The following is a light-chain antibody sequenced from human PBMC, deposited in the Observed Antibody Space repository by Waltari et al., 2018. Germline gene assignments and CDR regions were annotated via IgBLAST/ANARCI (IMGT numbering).Light chain of an antibody. CDR3: QKYGSTPRP. J-gene: IGKJ4*01. Sequence: EIVLTQSPGTLSLSPGERASLSCRASQIINSNYLAWYQPIPGQATRLLIYHASTSANGIPDRLRGSGSGTDFNLAISRLEPEDLAVYYCQKYGSTPRPFGGGTKVEIK. CDR1: QIINSNY. CDR2: HAS. V-gene: IGKV3-20*01.